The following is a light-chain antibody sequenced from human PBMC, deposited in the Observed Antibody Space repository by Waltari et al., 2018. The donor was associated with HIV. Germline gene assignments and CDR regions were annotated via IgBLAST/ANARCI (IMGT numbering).Light chain of an antibody. CDR2: NNN. CDR1: SSNIGSND. Sequence: QSVLTQPLSASGTPGQRVTISCSGSSSNIGSNDVNWYQQLPGTAPKLLIYNNNHRPSGVPDRFSGSKSGTSASLAISGLQSEDEADYYCATWDDSLNVFYVFGTGTKVTVL. J-gene: IGLJ1*01. CDR3: ATWDDSLNVFYV. V-gene: IGLV1-44*01.